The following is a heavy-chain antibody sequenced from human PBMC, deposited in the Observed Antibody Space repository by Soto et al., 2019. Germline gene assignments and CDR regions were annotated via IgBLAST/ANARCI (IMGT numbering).Heavy chain of an antibody. J-gene: IGHJ4*02. Sequence: PSETLSLTCTVPGDSINRRSYYWGWIRQPPGKGLEWIGSIYYSGRTYNNPSLRSRVSMYIDTSKDQFSLKLKSVTAADTALYFCARQRTSVVTQAYFDVWVRGSLVIVSS. CDR2: IYYSGRT. V-gene: IGHV4-39*01. CDR3: ARQRTSVVTQAYFDV. CDR1: GDSINRRSYY. D-gene: IGHD2-21*02.